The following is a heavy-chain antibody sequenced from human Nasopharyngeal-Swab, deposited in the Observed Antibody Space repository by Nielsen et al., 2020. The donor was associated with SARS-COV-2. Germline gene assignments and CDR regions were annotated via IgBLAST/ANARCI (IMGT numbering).Heavy chain of an antibody. CDR3: ASPVFGVVSDAFDL. V-gene: IGHV3-53*01. J-gene: IGHJ3*01. CDR1: GIFVSGNY. D-gene: IGHD3-3*01. Sequence: GESLKISCAASGIFVSGNYMNWVRQAPGMGLEWVSVVYSGGSTLYADSVKGRFTISRDNSKNTLYLQMNNLRPEDTAMYYCASPVFGVVSDAFDLWGQGTMVTVSS. CDR2: VYSGGST.